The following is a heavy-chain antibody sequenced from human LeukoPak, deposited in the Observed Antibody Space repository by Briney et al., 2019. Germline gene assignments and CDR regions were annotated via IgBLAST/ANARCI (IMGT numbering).Heavy chain of an antibody. CDR2: IYYCGST. CDR1: GGSISSYY. Sequence: PSETLSLTCTVSGGSISSYYWSWIRQPPGKGLEWIGYIYYCGSTNYNPSLKSRVTISVDTSKNQFSLKLSSVTAADTAVYYCVRQVGATRLAAFDIWGQGTMVTVSS. D-gene: IGHD1-26*01. V-gene: IGHV4-59*08. CDR3: VRQVGATRLAAFDI. J-gene: IGHJ3*02.